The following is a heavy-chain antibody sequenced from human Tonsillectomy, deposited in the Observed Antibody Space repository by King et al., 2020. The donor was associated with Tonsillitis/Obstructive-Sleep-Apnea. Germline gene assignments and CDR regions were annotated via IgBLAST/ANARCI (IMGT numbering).Heavy chain of an antibody. CDR3: AITGRELPHEYLQH. V-gene: IGHV3-23*04. J-gene: IGHJ1*01. CDR2: LSGRGGST. CDR1: GFSFSSYA. Sequence: VQLVESGGGLVQPGGSLRRSCAASGFSFSSYAMSWVRQAPGKGLEGVSALSGRGGSTYYADSVKGRVTISRDNSKNTWYLQMNSLRADDTAVYYCAITGRELPHEYLQHWGQGTLVTVSS. D-gene: IGHD1-26*01.